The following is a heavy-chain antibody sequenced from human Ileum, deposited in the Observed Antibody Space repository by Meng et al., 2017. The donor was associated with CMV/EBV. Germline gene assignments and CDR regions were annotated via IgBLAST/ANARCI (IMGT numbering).Heavy chain of an antibody. Sequence: GGSLRLSCAASGFTFGAYAMTWVRHAPGKGLEWVSLIFTGGSSTYYADSVKGRFTISRDDSKNTLYLQMNSLRVEDTAISYCAKHKGGAGSKDDNGIDVWGQGTTVTVSS. D-gene: IGHD3-10*01. CDR2: IFTGGSST. CDR3: AKHKGGAGSKDDNGIDV. V-gene: IGHV3-23*03. CDR1: GFTFGAYA. J-gene: IGHJ6*02.